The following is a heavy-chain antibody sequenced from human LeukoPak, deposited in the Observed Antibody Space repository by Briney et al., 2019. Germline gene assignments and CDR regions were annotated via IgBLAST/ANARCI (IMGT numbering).Heavy chain of an antibody. V-gene: IGHV1-18*01. D-gene: IGHD5-18*01. J-gene: IGHJ6*02. CDR3: AADPGYGVALDYYYYGMDV. CDR2: ISAYNGNT. CDR1: GYTFTSYG. Sequence: ASVKVSCKASGYTFTSYGISWVRQAPGQGLEWMGWISAYNGNTNYAQKFQERVTITRDMSTSTAYMELSSLSSEDTAVYYCAADPGYGVALDYYYYGMDVWGQGTTVTVSS.